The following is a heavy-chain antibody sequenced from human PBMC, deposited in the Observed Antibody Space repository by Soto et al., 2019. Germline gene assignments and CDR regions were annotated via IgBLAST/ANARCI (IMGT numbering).Heavy chain of an antibody. CDR1: GGSISSYY. CDR3: ARGDAINWFDP. J-gene: IGHJ5*02. CDR2: IYYSGST. Sequence: TVSGGSISSYYWSWIRQPPGKGLEWIGYIYYSGSTNYNPSLKSRVTISIDTSKNQFSLKLSSVTAADTAVYYCARGDAINWFDPWGQGTLVTVSS. V-gene: IGHV4-59*01. D-gene: IGHD2-2*01.